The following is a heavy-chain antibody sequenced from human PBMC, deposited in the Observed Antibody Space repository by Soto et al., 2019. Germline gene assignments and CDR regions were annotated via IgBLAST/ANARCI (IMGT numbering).Heavy chain of an antibody. Sequence: GGFLRLSCAASGFTFSSYAMSWVRQAPGKGLEWVSAISGSGGSTYYADSVKGRFTISRDNSKNTLYLQMNSLRAEDTAVYYCAKDTDLMVRGYPWGNWFDPWGQGTLVTVSS. CDR3: AKDTDLMVRGYPWGNWFDP. CDR1: GFTFSSYA. J-gene: IGHJ5*02. V-gene: IGHV3-23*01. CDR2: ISGSGGST. D-gene: IGHD3-10*01.